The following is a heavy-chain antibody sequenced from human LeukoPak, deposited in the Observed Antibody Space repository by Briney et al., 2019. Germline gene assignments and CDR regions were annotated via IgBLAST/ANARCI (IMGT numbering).Heavy chain of an antibody. D-gene: IGHD2-2*02. Sequence: SVKVSCKASGGTFSSYAISWVRQAPGQGLEWMGGIIPIFGTANHAQKFQGRVTITTDESTSTAYMELSSLRSEDTAVYYCARRGVGVVVPAAIQDLYFDYWGQGTLVTVSS. CDR2: IIPIFGTA. J-gene: IGHJ4*02. CDR1: GGTFSSYA. CDR3: ARRGVGVVVPAAIQDLYFDY. V-gene: IGHV1-69*05.